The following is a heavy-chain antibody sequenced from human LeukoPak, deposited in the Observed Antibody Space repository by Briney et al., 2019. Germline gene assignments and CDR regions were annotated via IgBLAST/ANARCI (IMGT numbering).Heavy chain of an antibody. CDR1: GGSFSGYY. J-gene: IGHJ6*02. CDR3: ARVTVDYYYGMDV. D-gene: IGHD2-15*01. CDR2: INHSGST. Sequence: SETLSLTCAVYGGSFSGYYWCWIRQPPGKGLEWIGEINHSGSTNYNPSLKSRVTISVDTSKNQFSLKLSSVTAADTAVYYCARVTVDYYYGMDVWGQGTTVTVSS. V-gene: IGHV4-34*01.